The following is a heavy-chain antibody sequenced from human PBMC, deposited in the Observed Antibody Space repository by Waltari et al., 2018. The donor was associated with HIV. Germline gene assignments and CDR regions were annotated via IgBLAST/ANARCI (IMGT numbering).Heavy chain of an antibody. J-gene: IGHJ4*02. CDR2: ISSSSSTI. CDR3: ARVGAAYFDY. D-gene: IGHD2-15*01. Sequence: EVQLVESGGGLVQPGGSLRFSCAASGFTFSSYSMTWVRQAPGKGLEWVSDISSSSSTIYYADSVKGRFTISRDNAKNSLYLQMNSLRAEDTAVYYCARVGAAYFDYWGQGTLVTVSS. V-gene: IGHV3-48*01. CDR1: GFTFSSYS.